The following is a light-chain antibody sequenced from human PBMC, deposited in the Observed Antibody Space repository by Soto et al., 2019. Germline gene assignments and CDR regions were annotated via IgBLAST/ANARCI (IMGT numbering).Light chain of an antibody. J-gene: IGKJ4*01. CDR1: QSISFD. CDR3: QQNYIAPPLT. Sequence: DVQMTQSPSSLSASVGDRVTISCRASQSISFDLNWYQQKPGKAPKLLIYAASSLQSGVPSRFSGSGSGTDFTLNISSLQPEDFATYYCQQNYIAPPLTFGGGTKVEIK. V-gene: IGKV1-39*01. CDR2: AAS.